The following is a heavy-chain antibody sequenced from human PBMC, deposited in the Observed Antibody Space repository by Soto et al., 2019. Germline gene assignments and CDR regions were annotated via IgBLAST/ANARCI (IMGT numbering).Heavy chain of an antibody. CDR3: AHSPLPISIVVVPAATPGPYFDY. CDR1: VFSLSTSGVG. J-gene: IGHJ4*02. D-gene: IGHD2-2*01. Sequence: GSGPTLVNPTQTLTLTCTFSVFSLSTSGVGVGWIRQPPGKALEWLALIYWDDDKRYSPSLKSRLTITKDTSKNQVVLTMTNMDPVDTATYYCAHSPLPISIVVVPAATPGPYFDYWGQGTLVTVSS. V-gene: IGHV2-5*02. CDR2: IYWDDDK.